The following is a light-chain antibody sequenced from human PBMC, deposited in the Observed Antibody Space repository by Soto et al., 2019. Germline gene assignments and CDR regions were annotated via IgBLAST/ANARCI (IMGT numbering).Light chain of an antibody. CDR1: QSVSRN. CDR2: VAS. V-gene: IGKV3-15*01. Sequence: EIVMTQSPATLSVSPGERATLSCRTSQSVSRNLAWYQQKPGQTPKLLIYVASTRATGIPARFSGSGSGTEFTLTISSLQSEDSAVYYCQQYNVWRLTFGGGTKVEFK. J-gene: IGKJ4*01. CDR3: QQYNVWRLT.